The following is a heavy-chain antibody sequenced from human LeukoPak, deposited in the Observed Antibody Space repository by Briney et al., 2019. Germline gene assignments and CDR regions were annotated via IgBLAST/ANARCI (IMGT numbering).Heavy chain of an antibody. V-gene: IGHV1-3*01. D-gene: IGHD2-15*01. CDR3: ARDMSPVVVVAATIGYGMDV. CDR2: INAGNGNT. Sequence: ASVKVSCKASGYTFTSYAMHWVRQAPGQRLEWMGWINAGNGNTKYSQKFQGKVTITRDTSASTAYMELSSLRSEDTAVYYCARDMSPVVVVAATIGYGMDVWGQGTTVTVSS. J-gene: IGHJ6*02. CDR1: GYTFTSYA.